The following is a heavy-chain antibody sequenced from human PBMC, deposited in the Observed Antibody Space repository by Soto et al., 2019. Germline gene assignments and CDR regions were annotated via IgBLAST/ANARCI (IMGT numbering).Heavy chain of an antibody. J-gene: IGHJ4*02. CDR1: GFTFSSYS. CDR2: ISSSSSYI. CDR3: ARYEDTAMVFPMNAVICGGDCYFDY. V-gene: IGHV3-21*01. D-gene: IGHD5-18*01. Sequence: PGGSLRLSCAASGFTFSSYSMNWVRQAPGKGLEWVSSISSSSSYIYYADSVEGRFTISRDNAKNSLYLQMNSLRAEDTAVYYCARYEDTAMVFPMNAVICGGDCYFDYWGQGTLVTVSS.